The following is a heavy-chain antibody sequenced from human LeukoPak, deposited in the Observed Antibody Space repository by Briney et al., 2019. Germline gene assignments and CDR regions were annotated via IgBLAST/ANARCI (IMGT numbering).Heavy chain of an antibody. CDR2: IKQDGSEA. D-gene: IGHD2-15*01. CDR1: GFTFSSYW. J-gene: IGHJ4*02. CDR3: AREGVVAATPFSDY. Sequence: GGSLRLSCAASGFTFSSYWMTWVRQAPGKGLEWVANIKQDGSEAYYVDSVKGRFTVSRDNAKNSLYLQLNSLGAEDTAVYYCAREGVVAATPFSDYWGQGTLVTVSS. V-gene: IGHV3-7*01.